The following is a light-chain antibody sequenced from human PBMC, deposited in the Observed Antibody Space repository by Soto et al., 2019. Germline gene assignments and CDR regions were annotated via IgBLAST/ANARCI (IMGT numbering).Light chain of an antibody. CDR2: SNN. CDR3: AAWDDSLNGYV. CDR1: SSNIGSNT. Sequence: QSVLTQPPSASGTPGQRVTISCSVSSSNIGSNTVNWYQQLPGTAPKLLIYSNNQRPSEVPDRFSGSKSGTSASLAISGLQSEDEADYYCAAWDDSLNGYVFGTGTKVTVL. V-gene: IGLV1-44*01. J-gene: IGLJ1*01.